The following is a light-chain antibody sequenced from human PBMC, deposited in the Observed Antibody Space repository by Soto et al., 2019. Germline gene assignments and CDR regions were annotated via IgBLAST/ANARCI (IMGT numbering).Light chain of an antibody. CDR3: GSWDSSLSAYV. J-gene: IGLJ1*01. CDR1: SSNIGGNS. V-gene: IGLV1-51*01. Sequence: QSVLTQPPSVSAAPGQKVTISCSGSSSNIGGNSVSWYQQLPGTAPTLLIYDDNKRPSGIPDRFSGSKSGTSATLGITGFQTGDEADYHCGSWDSSLSAYVFGTGTKVTVL. CDR2: DDN.